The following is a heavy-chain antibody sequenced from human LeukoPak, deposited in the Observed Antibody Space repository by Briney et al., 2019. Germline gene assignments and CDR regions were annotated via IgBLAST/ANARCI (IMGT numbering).Heavy chain of an antibody. J-gene: IGHJ4*02. Sequence: PGGPLRLSCAASGFTFDDYAMHWVRQAPGKGLEWVAVISHDGSNKYYADSVKGRFTISRDNSKNTLYLQMNSLRAEDTAVYYCAKDEANPERFLEWLLFYWGQGTLVTVSS. V-gene: IGHV3-30*18. CDR2: ISHDGSNK. D-gene: IGHD3-3*01. CDR3: AKDEANPERFLEWLLFY. CDR1: GFTFDDYA.